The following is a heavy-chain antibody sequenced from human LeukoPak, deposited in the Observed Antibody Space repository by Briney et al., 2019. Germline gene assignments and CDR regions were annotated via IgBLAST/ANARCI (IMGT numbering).Heavy chain of an antibody. Sequence: ASVKVSCKASGYTFTGYYIHWVRQAPGQGLEWMGRINPNSGGTNYAQKFQGRVTMTRDSSISTAYMELSRLRSDDTAVFYCVRARSSTFEYWGQGNLVTVSS. J-gene: IGHJ4*02. V-gene: IGHV1-2*02. CDR1: GYTFTGYY. CDR3: VRARSSTFEY. D-gene: IGHD6-19*01. CDR2: INPNSGGT.